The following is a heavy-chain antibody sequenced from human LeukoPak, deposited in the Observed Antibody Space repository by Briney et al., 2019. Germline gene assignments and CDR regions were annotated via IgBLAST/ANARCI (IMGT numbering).Heavy chain of an antibody. CDR1: GYTFTSYY. J-gene: IGHJ4*02. CDR3: ARDLSGYSYGQNFDY. V-gene: IGHV1-46*01. Sequence: GASVKVSCKASGYTFTSYYMHWVRQAPGQGPEWMGIINPSGGSTSYAQKFQGRVTMTRDMSTSTVYMELSSLRSEDTAVYYCARDLSGYSYGQNFDYWGQGTLVTVSS. CDR2: INPSGGST. D-gene: IGHD5-18*01.